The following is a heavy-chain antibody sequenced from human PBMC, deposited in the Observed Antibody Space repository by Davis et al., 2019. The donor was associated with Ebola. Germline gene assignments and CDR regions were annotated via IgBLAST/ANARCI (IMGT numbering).Heavy chain of an antibody. CDR2: IIPIFGTA. D-gene: IGHD2-2*01. J-gene: IGHJ4*02. Sequence: SVKVSCKASGYTFTSYAISWVRQAPGQGLEWMGGIIPIFGTANYAQKFQGRVTITADESTSTAYMELSSLRSEDTAVYYCARGGSGLLLVGFDYWGQGTLVTVSS. CDR3: ARGGSGLLLVGFDY. V-gene: IGHV1-69*13. CDR1: GYTFTSYA.